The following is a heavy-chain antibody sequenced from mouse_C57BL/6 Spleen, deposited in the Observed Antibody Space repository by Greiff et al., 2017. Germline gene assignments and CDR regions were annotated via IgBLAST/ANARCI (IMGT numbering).Heavy chain of an antibody. Sequence: QVQLKQSGAELVKPGASVKISCKASGYAFSSYWMNWVKQRPGKGLEWIGQIYPGDGDTNYNGKFKGKATLTADKSSSTAYMQLSSLTSEDSAVYFCARVGYYGSWFAYWGQGTLVTVSA. J-gene: IGHJ3*01. CDR3: ARVGYYGSWFAY. D-gene: IGHD1-1*01. CDR1: GYAFSSYW. V-gene: IGHV1-80*01. CDR2: IYPGDGDT.